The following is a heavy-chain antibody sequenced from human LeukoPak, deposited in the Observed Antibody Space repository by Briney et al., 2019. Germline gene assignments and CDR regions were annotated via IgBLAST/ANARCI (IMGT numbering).Heavy chain of an antibody. J-gene: IGHJ4*02. CDR3: ARRGALYFDF. D-gene: IGHD1-26*01. V-gene: IGHV4-39*07. Sequence: SETLSLTCTVSGGSISSSSYYWGWIRQPPGKGLEWIGSIYYSGSIYYNPSLKSRVTISVDTSKSQFSLNLTSVTAADTAVYYCARRGALYFDFWGQGTLITVSS. CDR2: IYYSGSI. CDR1: GGSISSSSYY.